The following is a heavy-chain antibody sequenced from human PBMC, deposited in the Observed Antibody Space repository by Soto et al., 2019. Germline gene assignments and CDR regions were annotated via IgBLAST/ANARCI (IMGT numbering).Heavy chain of an antibody. J-gene: IGHJ6*02. CDR2: ISYDGSNK. V-gene: IGHV3-30-3*01. CDR3: ARAGYSSSWYDLRDYYYYGMDV. D-gene: IGHD6-13*01. CDR1: GFTFSSYA. Sequence: QVQLVESGGGVVQPGRSLRLSCAASGFTFSSYAMHWVRQAPGKGLEWVAVISYDGSNKYYADSVKGRFTISRDNSKNTLYLQMNSLRAEDTAVYYCARAGYSSSWYDLRDYYYYGMDVWGQGTTVTVSS.